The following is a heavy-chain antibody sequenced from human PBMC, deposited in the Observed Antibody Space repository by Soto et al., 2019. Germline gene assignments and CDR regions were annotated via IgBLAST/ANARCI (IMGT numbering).Heavy chain of an antibody. CDR1: GGSTSSDNY. CDR2: IYYSGNT. Sequence: SETLSLTCTVSGGSTSSDNYWSWIRQPPGKGLEWIGHIYYSGNTDYNPSLKSRLTISIDTSKNQFSLKLSSVTAADTAVYYCARTEQTYYDILTGYYNVNSYYGMDVRGQGTTVTVSS. CDR3: ARTEQTYYDILTGYYNVNSYYGMDV. D-gene: IGHD3-9*01. V-gene: IGHV4-59*01. J-gene: IGHJ6*02.